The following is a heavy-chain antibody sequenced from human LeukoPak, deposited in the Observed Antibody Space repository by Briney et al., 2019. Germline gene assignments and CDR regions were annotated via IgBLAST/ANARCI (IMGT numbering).Heavy chain of an antibody. J-gene: IGHJ4*02. CDR1: GFTFNNYA. CDR2: VSGSGGNT. V-gene: IGHV3-23*01. D-gene: IGHD3-22*01. Sequence: GGSLRLSCAASGFTFNNYAMNWVRQAPGKGLGWVSGVSGSGGNTYYADSVKGRFSISRDNSKNTLYLQMNSLRAEDTAVYYCARDRFDTGGYYSYYFDYWGQGTLVTVSS. CDR3: ARDRFDTGGYYSYYFDY.